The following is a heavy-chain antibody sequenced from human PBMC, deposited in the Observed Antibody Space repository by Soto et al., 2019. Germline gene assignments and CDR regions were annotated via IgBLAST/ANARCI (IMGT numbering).Heavy chain of an antibody. CDR2: ISAYNGNT. CDR1: GYTFTSYG. J-gene: IGHJ6*02. Sequence: QVQLVQSGAEVKKPGASVKVSCEASGYTFTSYGISWVRQAPGQGLEWMGWISAYNGNTNYAQKLQGRVTMTTDTATSTAWMELRSLRSAETAEYYCAQARYYDFWSGYWGYSGYDFRVKTYYYYYSMDVWGHASTVTVSS. CDR3: AQARYYDFWSGYWGYSGYDFRVKTYYYYYSMDV. D-gene: IGHD3-3*01. V-gene: IGHV1-18*04.